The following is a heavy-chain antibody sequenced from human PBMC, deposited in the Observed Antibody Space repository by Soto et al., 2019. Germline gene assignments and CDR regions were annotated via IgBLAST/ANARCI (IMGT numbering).Heavy chain of an antibody. V-gene: IGHV3-33*01. CDR2: IWYDGSNK. D-gene: IGHD5-18*01. CDR1: GFTFSSYG. Sequence: QVQLVESGGGVVQPGRSLRLSCAASGFTFSSYGMHWVRQAPGKGLEWVAVIWYDGSNKYYADSVKGRFTISRDNSKNKLYLQMNSLRAEDAAVYYCAREQELWLHVDYWGQGTLVTVSS. J-gene: IGHJ4*02. CDR3: AREQELWLHVDY.